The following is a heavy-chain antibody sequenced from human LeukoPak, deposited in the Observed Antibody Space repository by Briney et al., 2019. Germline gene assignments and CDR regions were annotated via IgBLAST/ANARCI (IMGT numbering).Heavy chain of an antibody. CDR2: IYYSGST. Sequence: SETLSLTCTVSGGSISSGGYYWSWIRQHPGKGLEWIGYIYYSGSTYYNPSLKSRVTISVDTSKNQFFLKLSSVTAADTAVFYWARVMEQQLAQWFDPWSQGTLLTV. CDR3: ARVMEQQLAQWFDP. V-gene: IGHV4-31*03. CDR1: GGSISSGGYY. J-gene: IGHJ5*02. D-gene: IGHD6-13*01.